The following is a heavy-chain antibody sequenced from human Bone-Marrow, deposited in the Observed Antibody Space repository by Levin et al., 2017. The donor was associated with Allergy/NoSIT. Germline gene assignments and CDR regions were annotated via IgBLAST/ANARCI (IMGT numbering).Heavy chain of an antibody. J-gene: IGHJ6*02. D-gene: IGHD3/OR15-3a*01. V-gene: IGHV3-9*01. CDR2: ISWNGNTI. CDR1: GFNFNEYA. CDR3: SKDIAAVGGWFSMDWYAGDYHAMDV. Sequence: LSLTCAASGFNFNEYAMHWVRQAPGKGLEWVSSISWNGNTIAYADSVKGRFTMSRDNAKNSLYLQMNSLRVEDTALYYCSKDIAAVGGWFSMDWYAGDYHAMDVWGQGTTVTVSS.